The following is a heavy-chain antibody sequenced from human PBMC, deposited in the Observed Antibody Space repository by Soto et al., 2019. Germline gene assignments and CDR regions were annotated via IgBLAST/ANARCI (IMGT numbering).Heavy chain of an antibody. D-gene: IGHD6-6*01. J-gene: IGHJ4*02. CDR1: GGTFSSYA. Sequence: QVQLVQSGAEVKKPGSSVKVSCKASGGTFSSYAISWVRQAPGQGLEWMGGIIPIFGTANYAQKFQGRVTITADESTSTAYMELSSLRSEDTAVYYCARMRQLALPGGTENDGYFDYWGQGTLVTVSS. CDR3: ARMRQLALPGGTENDGYFDY. V-gene: IGHV1-69*01. CDR2: IIPIFGTA.